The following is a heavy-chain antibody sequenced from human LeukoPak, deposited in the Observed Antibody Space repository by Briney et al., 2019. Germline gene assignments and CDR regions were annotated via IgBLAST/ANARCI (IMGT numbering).Heavy chain of an antibody. CDR3: ARDRKAVTGAFDY. D-gene: IGHD6-19*01. CDR2: ISYDGSNK. J-gene: IGHJ4*02. CDR1: GFTFSHHA. Sequence: GGSLRLSCAASGFTFSHHAMHWVRQAPGKGLEWEAVISYDGSNKYHADSVKGRFIISRDNSKNTLYLQMNSLRADDTAVYYCARDRKAVTGAFDYWGQGTLVTVSS. V-gene: IGHV3-30*04.